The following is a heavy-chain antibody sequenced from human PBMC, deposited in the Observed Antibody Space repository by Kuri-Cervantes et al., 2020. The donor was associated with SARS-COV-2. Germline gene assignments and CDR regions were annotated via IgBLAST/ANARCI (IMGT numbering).Heavy chain of an antibody. CDR1: GFTFSSYA. Sequence: GESLKISCAASGFTFSSYAMHWVRQAPGKGLEYVSAISSNGGSTYYANSVKGRLTISRDNSKNTLYLQMNSLRADDTAVYYCAKSAHNNGNDAFDVWGQGTMVTVSS. V-gene: IGHV3-64*01. J-gene: IGHJ3*01. CDR3: AKSAHNNGNDAFDV. CDR2: ISSNGGST. D-gene: IGHD1-1*01.